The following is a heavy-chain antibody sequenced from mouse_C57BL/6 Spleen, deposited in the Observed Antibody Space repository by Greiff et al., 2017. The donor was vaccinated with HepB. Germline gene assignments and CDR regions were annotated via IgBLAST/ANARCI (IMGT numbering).Heavy chain of an antibody. CDR1: GYTFTDYE. Sequence: QVQLQQSGAELVRPGASVTLSCKASGYTFTDYEMHWVKPPPVHGLEWIGAIDPETGGTAYNQQFQGKAILPADKSSSTAYMELRSLTSEDSAVYYGTRKGHNYPWLADWGQGTLVTVSA. D-gene: IGHD1-2*01. V-gene: IGHV1-15*01. CDR3: TRKGHNYPWLAD. CDR2: IDPETGGT. J-gene: IGHJ3*01.